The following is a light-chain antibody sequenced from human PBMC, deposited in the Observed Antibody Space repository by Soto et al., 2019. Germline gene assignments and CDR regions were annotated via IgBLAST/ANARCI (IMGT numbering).Light chain of an antibody. Sequence: DIQMTQSPSTLSASVGDRVTITCRASRSITTWLAWYQQKPGKAPKLLIYKASTLESGVPSRFSGSGSGTEFTLTISSLQPDDFATYYCQHYNSYSEEFGQGTKVDIK. V-gene: IGKV1-5*03. CDR2: KAS. J-gene: IGKJ1*01. CDR1: RSITTW. CDR3: QHYNSYSEE.